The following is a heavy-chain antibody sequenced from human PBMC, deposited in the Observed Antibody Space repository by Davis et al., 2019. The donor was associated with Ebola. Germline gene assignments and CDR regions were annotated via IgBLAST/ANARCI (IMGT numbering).Heavy chain of an antibody. V-gene: IGHV3-33*01. CDR2: IWYDGSNK. CDR1: GFTFSSYG. D-gene: IGHD3-10*01. CDR3: ARKLMGYYYGSGSYGYYGMDV. Sequence: PGGSLRLSCAASGFTFSSYGMHWVRQAPGKGLEWVAVIWYDGSNKYYADSVKGRFTISRDNSKNTLYLQMNSLRAEDTAVYYCARKLMGYYYGSGSYGYYGMDVWGQGTTVTVSS. J-gene: IGHJ6*02.